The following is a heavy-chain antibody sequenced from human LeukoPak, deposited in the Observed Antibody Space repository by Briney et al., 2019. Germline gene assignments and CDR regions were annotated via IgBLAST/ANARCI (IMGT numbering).Heavy chain of an antibody. Sequence: GGSLRLSCAASGFTFSSYEMNWVRQAPGKGLEWVSYISSSGSTIYYADSVKGRFTISRDNAKNSLYLQMNSLRAEDTAVYYCARGYRDSSRYPNFDPWGQGTLVTVSS. J-gene: IGHJ5*02. D-gene: IGHD6-13*01. CDR1: GFTFSSYE. CDR3: ARGYRDSSRYPNFDP. V-gene: IGHV3-48*03. CDR2: ISSSGSTI.